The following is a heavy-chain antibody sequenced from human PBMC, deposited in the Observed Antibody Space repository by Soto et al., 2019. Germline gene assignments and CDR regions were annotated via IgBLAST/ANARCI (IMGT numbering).Heavy chain of an antibody. Sequence: ASVKVSCKASGYSFSSYGVSWVRQAPGQGLEWIGWINPYNGNTLSAQNLQGRVTLTTDTSTSTAYMELRSLRSDDTAIYYCARDPGAATFDYWGQGTPVTVSS. CDR2: INPYNGNT. D-gene: IGHD1-26*01. CDR3: ARDPGAATFDY. CDR1: GYSFSSYG. J-gene: IGHJ4*01. V-gene: IGHV1-18*04.